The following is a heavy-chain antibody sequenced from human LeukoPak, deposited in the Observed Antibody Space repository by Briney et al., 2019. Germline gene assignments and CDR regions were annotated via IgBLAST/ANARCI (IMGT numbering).Heavy chain of an antibody. CDR3: TTRYCSSTSCCDY. D-gene: IGHD2-2*01. CDR1: GFTFSGSA. V-gene: IGHV3-73*01. CDR2: IRSKANSYAT. J-gene: IGHJ4*02. Sequence: PGGSLRLSCAASGFTFSGSAMHWVRQASGKGLEWVGRIRSKANSYATAYAASVKGRFTISRDDSKNTAYLQINSLKTEDTAVYYCTTRYCSSTSCCDYWGQGTLVTVSS.